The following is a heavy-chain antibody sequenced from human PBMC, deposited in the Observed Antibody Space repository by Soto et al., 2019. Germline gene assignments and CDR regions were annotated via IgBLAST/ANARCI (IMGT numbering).Heavy chain of an antibody. CDR3: ARVRAGYSSGWYETYYFDY. Sequence: SETLSLTCTVSGGSISSYYWSWIRQPPGKGLEWIGYIYYSGSTNYNPSLKSRVTISVDASKNQFSLKLSSVTAADTAEYYCARVRAGYSSGWYETYYFDYWGQGTLVTVSS. J-gene: IGHJ4*02. CDR2: IYYSGST. D-gene: IGHD6-19*01. CDR1: GGSISSYY. V-gene: IGHV4-59*01.